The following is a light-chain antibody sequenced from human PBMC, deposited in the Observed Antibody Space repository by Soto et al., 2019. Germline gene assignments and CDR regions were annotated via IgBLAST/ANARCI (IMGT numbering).Light chain of an antibody. Sequence: DIQLTPSPSSLSASVGDRDTIPCRASQNIRNYFNRYKQTQGKTPKLLIFAPYSLQSGVPSRFSGSGSGTDFTLTIRGLQPEDFGTSYCLQSSSTPYSFGQGTKLEIK. CDR1: QNIRNY. CDR2: APY. J-gene: IGKJ2*03. V-gene: IGKV1-39*01. CDR3: LQSSSTPYS.